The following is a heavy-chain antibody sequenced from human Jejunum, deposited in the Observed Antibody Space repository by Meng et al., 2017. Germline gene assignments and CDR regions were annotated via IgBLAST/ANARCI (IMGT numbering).Heavy chain of an antibody. Sequence: GWGPGLVEPSETLSLTCTLSCAYTSHTNYYWGWIRQPPGKGMEWIGTMSYSGSTYFNPSLKGRITISTDTSKNQFSLKLNSVTAADTAVYYCARDEWFGRYWGVWFDPWGQGTLVTVSS. V-gene: IGHV4-39*07. D-gene: IGHD3-10*01. CDR3: ARDEWFGRYWGVWFDP. CDR2: MSYSGST. J-gene: IGHJ5*02. CDR1: CAYTSHTNYY.